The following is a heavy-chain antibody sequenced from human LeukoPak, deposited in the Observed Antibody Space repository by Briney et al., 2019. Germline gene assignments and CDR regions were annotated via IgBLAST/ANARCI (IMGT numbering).Heavy chain of an antibody. CDR3: AKDGGYSYGTHFDY. V-gene: IGHV3-23*01. CDR1: GFIFSNYA. Sequence: GGSLRLSCATSGFIFSNYAVNWVRQAPGKGLEWVSIISGSGDTTYYADSVKGRFTISRDNSKNTLYLQMNSLRAEDTAVYYCAKDGGYSYGTHFDYWGQGTLVTVSS. CDR2: ISGSGDTT. J-gene: IGHJ4*02. D-gene: IGHD5-18*01.